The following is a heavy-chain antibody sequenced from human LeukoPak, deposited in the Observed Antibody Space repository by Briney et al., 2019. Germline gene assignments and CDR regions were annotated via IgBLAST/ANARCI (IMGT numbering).Heavy chain of an antibody. CDR1: GGSIRTYY. J-gene: IGHJ6*03. D-gene: IGHD3-22*01. CDR3: ARVHDSSGYYGYYYYYYMDV. Sequence: SETLSLTCTVSGGSIRTYYWSWIRQPPGKGLEWIGYIYYSGSTNYNPSLKSRVTISVDTSKNQFSLKLSSVTAADTAVYYCARVHDSSGYYGYYYYYYMDVWGKGTTVTVSS. CDR2: IYYSGST. V-gene: IGHV4-59*01.